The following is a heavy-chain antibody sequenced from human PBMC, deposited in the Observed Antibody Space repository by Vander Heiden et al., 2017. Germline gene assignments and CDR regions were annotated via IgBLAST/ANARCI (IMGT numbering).Heavy chain of an antibody. J-gene: IGHJ4*01. CDR3: AKIVIGRELLRILDY. CDR2: INHSGST. V-gene: IGHV4-34*01. CDR1: GGSFSGYY. D-gene: IGHD1-26*01. Sequence: QVQLQQWGAGLLKPSETLSLTCAVYGGSFSGYYWSWIRQPPGKGLEWIGEINHSGSTNYNPSRKSRVTISVDTSKNQVSMKLSSATAAHTAVYYCAKIVIGRELLRILDYWGHGTLVTVYS.